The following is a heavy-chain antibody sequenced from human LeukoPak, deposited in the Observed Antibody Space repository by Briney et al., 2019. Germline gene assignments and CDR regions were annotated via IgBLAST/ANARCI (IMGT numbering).Heavy chain of an antibody. V-gene: IGHV3-23*01. D-gene: IGHD2-2*01. J-gene: IGHJ4*02. CDR2: ISGSGGST. CDR1: GFTFSSYA. CDR3: AGDCSSTSCYGGY. Sequence: GGSLRLSCAASGFTFSSYAMSWVRQAPGKGLEWVSAISGSGGSTYYADSVKGRFTISRDNSKNTLYLQMNSLRAEDTAVYYCAGDCSSTSCYGGYWGQGTLVTVPS.